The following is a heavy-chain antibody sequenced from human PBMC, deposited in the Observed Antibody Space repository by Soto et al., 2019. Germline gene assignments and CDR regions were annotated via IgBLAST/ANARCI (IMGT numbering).Heavy chain of an antibody. CDR2: INHSGRT. J-gene: IGHJ4*02. Sequence: SETLSLTCTVYGGSFSGYYWTWVRQPPGTGLECFGEINHSGRTNYNPSLKSRVTISLDTSKNHFSLKLTSLTAADTAVYYCARDKITGLFDYWGQGTLVTVSS. CDR1: GGSFSGYY. CDR3: ARDKITGLFDY. D-gene: IGHD2-8*02. V-gene: IGHV4-34*01.